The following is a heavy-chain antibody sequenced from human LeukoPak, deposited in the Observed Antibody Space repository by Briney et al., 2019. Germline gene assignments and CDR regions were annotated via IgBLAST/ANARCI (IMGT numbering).Heavy chain of an antibody. CDR1: GGFISSYY. J-gene: IGHJ6*02. D-gene: IGHD6-13*01. CDR2: IYYSGST. CDR3: ARRLSSTSPPYYYYGMNV. V-gene: IGHV4-59*08. Sequence: SETLSLTCTVSGGFISSYYWSWIRQAPGKGLEWIGYIYYSGSTNYNPSLKSRVTISVDTSKNQFSLNLSSVTAADTAVYYCARRLSSTSPPYYYYGMNVWGQGTTVTVSS.